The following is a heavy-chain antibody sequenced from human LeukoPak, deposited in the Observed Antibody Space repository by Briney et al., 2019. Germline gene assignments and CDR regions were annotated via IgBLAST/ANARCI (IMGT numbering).Heavy chain of an antibody. V-gene: IGHV3-49*04. CDR3: TSQHGY. J-gene: IGHJ4*02. CDR2: IRSKAYGGTT. Sequence: GGSLRLSCTASGFTFGDYAMSWVRQAPGKGLEWVGYIRSKAYGGTTEYAASVKGRFTISRDDSKSIAYLQMNSLKTEDTAEYYCTSQHGYWGQGTLVTVSS. CDR1: GFTFGDYA.